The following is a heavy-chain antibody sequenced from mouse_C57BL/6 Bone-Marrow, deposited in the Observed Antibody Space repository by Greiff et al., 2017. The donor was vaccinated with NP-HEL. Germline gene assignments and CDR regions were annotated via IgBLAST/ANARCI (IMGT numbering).Heavy chain of an antibody. CDR1: VYTFTLYS. CDR3: ARRGDDEYFDD. V-gene: IGHV1-52*01. J-gene: IGHJ2*01. CDR2: LYPSDCGT. D-gene: IGHD2-12*01. Sequence: LPPSVSALVPPVSSVPLSFKASVYTFTLYSLHLLQPMPVHGLDWICYLYPSDCGTHYNQKFKGKATLTVDKSSSTAYMQLNSLTSEDSAVYYCARRGDDEYFDDWGKGTTLTVSS.